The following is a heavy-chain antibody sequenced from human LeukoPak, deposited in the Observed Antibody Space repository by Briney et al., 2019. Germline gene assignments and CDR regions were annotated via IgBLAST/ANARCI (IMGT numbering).Heavy chain of an antibody. D-gene: IGHD3-10*01. Sequence: GGSLRLSCAASGFTVSSNYMSWVRQAPGQGLEWVSVIYSGGSTVYADSVKGRFTISRDISKNTLYLQMNSLRAEDTAVYYCARAPPGGYDYWGQGTLVTVSS. CDR3: ARAPPGGYDY. V-gene: IGHV3-53*01. CDR1: GFTVSSNY. CDR2: IYSGGST. J-gene: IGHJ4*02.